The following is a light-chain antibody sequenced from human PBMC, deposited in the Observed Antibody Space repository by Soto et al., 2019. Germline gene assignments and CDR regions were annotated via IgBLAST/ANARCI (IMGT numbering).Light chain of an antibody. CDR2: EVN. Sequence: QSALTQPASVSGSPGQSITISCTGTSSDFGNYNLFSWYQQHPGKVPKLILFEVNKPPSGFSGGFSGSKSGNTAALTISGLQAEDEADYYCCSFTSSNTHVFWNGTKLTVL. CDR1: SSDFGNYNL. J-gene: IGLJ1*01. V-gene: IGLV2-23*02. CDR3: CSFTSSNTHV.